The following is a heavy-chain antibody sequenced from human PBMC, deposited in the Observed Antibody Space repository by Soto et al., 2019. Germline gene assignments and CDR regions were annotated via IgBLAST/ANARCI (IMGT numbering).Heavy chain of an antibody. D-gene: IGHD2-15*01. Sequence: GGSLRLSCAASGFTFSSYGMHWVRQAPGKGLEWVAVISYDGSNKYYADSVKGRFTISRDNSKNTLYLQMNSLRAEDTAVYYCAKGRLGYCSGGSCYRADYWGQGTLVTVSS. CDR2: ISYDGSNK. V-gene: IGHV3-30*18. J-gene: IGHJ4*02. CDR1: GFTFSSYG. CDR3: AKGRLGYCSGGSCYRADY.